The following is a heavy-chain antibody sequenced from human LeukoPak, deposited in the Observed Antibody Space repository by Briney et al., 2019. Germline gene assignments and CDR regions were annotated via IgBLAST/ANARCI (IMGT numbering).Heavy chain of an antibody. V-gene: IGHV3-23*01. CDR3: AVAGHGIAAAGYYGMDV. CDR1: GFTFSSYA. D-gene: IGHD6-13*01. CDR2: ISGSGRST. J-gene: IGHJ6*02. Sequence: PGGSLRLSCAASGFTFSSYAMSWVRQAPGKGLEWVSTISGSGRSTYCADSVKGRFTISRDNSKNTLYLQMNSLRVEDTAVYYCAVAGHGIAAAGYYGMDVWGQGTTVTVSS.